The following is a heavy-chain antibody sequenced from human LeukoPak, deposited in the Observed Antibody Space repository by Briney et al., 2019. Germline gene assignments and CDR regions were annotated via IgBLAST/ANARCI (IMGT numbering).Heavy chain of an antibody. CDR1: GFTFSIHG. CDR2: ISPSGDIT. V-gene: IGHV3-23*01. D-gene: IGHD3-22*01. J-gene: IGHJ5*02. CDR3: ARDYYDSSGSSWFDP. Sequence: GGSLRLSCAASGFTFSIHGMNWVRQAPGKGLEWVSGISPSGDITYYADSVRGRFTISRDNSENTVDLQMNSLRAKDTALYYCARDYYDSSGSSWFDPWGQGTLVTVSS.